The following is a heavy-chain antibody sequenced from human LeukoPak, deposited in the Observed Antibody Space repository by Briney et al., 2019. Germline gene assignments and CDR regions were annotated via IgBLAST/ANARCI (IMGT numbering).Heavy chain of an antibody. CDR3: ARDLLEAAHDAFDI. CDR2: ISSSSSYI. D-gene: IGHD6-6*01. Sequence: GGSLRLSCAASGFTFSSYSMNWVRQAPGKGLEWVSSISSSSSYIYYADSVKGRFTISRDNAKNSLYLQMNSLRAEDTAVYYCARDLLEAAHDAFDIWGQGTMVTVSS. CDR1: GFTFSSYS. J-gene: IGHJ3*02. V-gene: IGHV3-21*01.